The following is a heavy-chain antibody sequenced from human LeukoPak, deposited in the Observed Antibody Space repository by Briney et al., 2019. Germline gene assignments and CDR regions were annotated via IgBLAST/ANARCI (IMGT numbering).Heavy chain of an antibody. Sequence: PSETLSLTCTVSGGSISSGGYYWSWIRQHPGKGLEWIGYIYYSGSTYYSPSLKSRVTISVDTSKNQFSLKLSSVTAADTAVYYCARSGLRLGELSPNPFDYWGQGTLVTVSS. J-gene: IGHJ4*02. V-gene: IGHV4-31*03. D-gene: IGHD3-16*02. CDR3: ARSGLRLGELSPNPFDY. CDR2: IYYSGST. CDR1: GGSISSGGYY.